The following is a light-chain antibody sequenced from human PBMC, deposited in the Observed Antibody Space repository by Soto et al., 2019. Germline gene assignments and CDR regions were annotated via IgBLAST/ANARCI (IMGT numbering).Light chain of an antibody. CDR2: GTS. CDR3: QRYGSSPLYA. CDR1: QTVNTEF. V-gene: IGKV3-20*01. J-gene: IGKJ2*01. Sequence: EIVLTQSPGTLSLSPGDRATFSCRTSQTVNTEFLAWYQQRPGLAPRLLIHGTSNRATGIPDRFRGSGSGTDFSLIITALEPEDFAGYYCQRYGSSPLYAFGQGTKLEI.